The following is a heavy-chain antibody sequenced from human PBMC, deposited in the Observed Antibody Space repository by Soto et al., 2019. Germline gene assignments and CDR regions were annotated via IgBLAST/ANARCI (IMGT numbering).Heavy chain of an antibody. Sequence: QVQLVQSGAEVKKPGASVKVSCKASGYTFTSYGISWVRQAPGQGLEWMGWISAYNGNTNYAQKLQGRVTMITDTSTRTAYMELRSPSSDATAVYYCARDGYSSSWMANPDFDSWGQGTLVTVSS. V-gene: IGHV1-18*01. CDR2: ISAYNGNT. CDR3: ARDGYSSSWMANPDFDS. CDR1: GYTFTSYG. D-gene: IGHD6-6*01. J-gene: IGHJ5*01.